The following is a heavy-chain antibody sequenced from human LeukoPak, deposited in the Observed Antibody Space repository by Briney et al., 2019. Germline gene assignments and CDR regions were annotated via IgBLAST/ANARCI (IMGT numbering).Heavy chain of an antibody. CDR2: IYYGGST. D-gene: IGHD3-22*01. J-gene: IGHJ3*02. CDR1: GGSISSRRYY. Sequence: PSETLSLTCTVSGGSISSRRYYWGWIRQPPGKGLECIGSIYYGGSTYYNPSLRSRVIISVDTSQNQFSLKLSSVTAADTAVYYCARAYYYASSAFDIWGQGTMVTVSS. V-gene: IGHV4-39*01. CDR3: ARAYYYASSAFDI.